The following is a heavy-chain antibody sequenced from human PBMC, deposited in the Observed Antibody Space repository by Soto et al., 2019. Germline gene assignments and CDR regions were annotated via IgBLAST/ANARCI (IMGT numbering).Heavy chain of an antibody. J-gene: IGHJ4*02. CDR3: ARAYPNPILITFGGVIL. D-gene: IGHD3-16*02. Sequence: GGPLTLSCAGPVFHLSRSSLNWLWKAPGKGLEWVSSISSSSRYLYHAESVPGLFTISRDNAKNSLYLQMNTLRAEDTAVYYCARAYPNPILITFGGVILWGQRTLVTVSS. V-gene: IGHV3-21*01. CDR1: VFHLSRSS. CDR2: ISSSSRYL.